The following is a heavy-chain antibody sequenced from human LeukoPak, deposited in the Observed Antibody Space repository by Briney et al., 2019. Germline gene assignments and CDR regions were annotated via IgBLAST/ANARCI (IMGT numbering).Heavy chain of an antibody. CDR1: GGSISSGSYY. Sequence: SQTLSLTCTVPGGSISSGSYYWSWIRQPAGKGLEWIGRIYTSGSTNYNPSLKSRVTISVDTSKNQFSLKLSSVTAADTAVYYCARSRLYSSSWYFYWGQGTLVTVSS. CDR2: IYTSGST. CDR3: ARSRLYSSSWYFY. J-gene: IGHJ4*02. V-gene: IGHV4-61*02. D-gene: IGHD6-13*01.